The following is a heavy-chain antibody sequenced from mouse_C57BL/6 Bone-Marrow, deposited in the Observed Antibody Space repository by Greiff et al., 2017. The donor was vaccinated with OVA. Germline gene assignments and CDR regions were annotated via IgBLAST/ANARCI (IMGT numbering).Heavy chain of an antibody. Sequence: VKLQQPGAELVKPGASVKLSCKASGYTFTSYWMQWVKQRPGQGLEWIGEIDPSDSYTNYNQKFKGKATLTVDTSSSTAYMQLSSLTSEDSAVYYCAREYYGSYWYFDVWGTGTTVTVSS. D-gene: IGHD1-1*01. CDR3: AREYYGSYWYFDV. V-gene: IGHV1-50*01. CDR2: IDPSDSYT. CDR1: GYTFTSYW. J-gene: IGHJ1*03.